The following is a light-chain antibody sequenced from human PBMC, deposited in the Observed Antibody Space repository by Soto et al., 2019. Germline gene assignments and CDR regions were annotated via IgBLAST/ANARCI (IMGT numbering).Light chain of an antibody. J-gene: IGLJ2*01. V-gene: IGLV2-14*03. CDR1: SSDVGGYNY. CDR3: NSYASSSTP. CDR2: DVS. Sequence: QSALTQPASVSGSPGQSITISCTGTSSDVGGYNYVSWYQQHPGKAPKLIIHDVSNRPSGVSNRFSGSKSGNTASLTISGLQAEDEADYYCNSYASSSTPFGGGTKLTVL.